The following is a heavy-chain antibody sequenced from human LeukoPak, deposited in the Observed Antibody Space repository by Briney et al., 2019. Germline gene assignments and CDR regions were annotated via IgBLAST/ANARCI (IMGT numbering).Heavy chain of an antibody. V-gene: IGHV4-39*07. CDR2: IYFSGST. J-gene: IGHJ4*02. Sequence: PSETLSLTCTVSGDSISSANYYWGWVRQPPGEGLEWSGSIYFSGSTYYNPSLKSRVPISVEPSKVQFSLKLSSVTAADTAVYYCARDSCSSTSCRKNFDNWGQGTLVTVSS. D-gene: IGHD2-2*01. CDR3: ARDSCSSTSCRKNFDN. CDR1: GDSISSANYY.